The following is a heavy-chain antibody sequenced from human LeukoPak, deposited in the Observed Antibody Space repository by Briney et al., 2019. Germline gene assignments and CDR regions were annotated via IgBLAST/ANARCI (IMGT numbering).Heavy chain of an antibody. D-gene: IGHD3-10*01. V-gene: IGHV3-74*01. CDR3: AIASRGAHEA. Sequence: GGSLRLSCAASGFTFSSYWMHWVRQAPGKGQVWVSRINSDGSSTSYADSVKGRFTISRDNAKNTLYLQMNSLRAEDTAVYYCAIASRGAHEAWGQGTLVTVSS. CDR2: INSDGSST. CDR1: GFTFSSYW. J-gene: IGHJ4*02.